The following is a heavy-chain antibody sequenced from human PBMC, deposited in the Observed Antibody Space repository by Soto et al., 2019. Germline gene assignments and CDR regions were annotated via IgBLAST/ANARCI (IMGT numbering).Heavy chain of an antibody. Sequence: PSETLRLSCAASGFTFSSYSMNWVRQAPGKGLEWVSSISSSSSYIYYADSVKGRFTISRDNAKNSLYLQMNSLRAEDTAVYYCARVGYCSSTSCTLFDPWGQGTLVTVSS. CDR2: ISSSSSYI. CDR1: GFTFSSYS. CDR3: ARVGYCSSTSCTLFDP. J-gene: IGHJ5*02. V-gene: IGHV3-21*01. D-gene: IGHD2-2*01.